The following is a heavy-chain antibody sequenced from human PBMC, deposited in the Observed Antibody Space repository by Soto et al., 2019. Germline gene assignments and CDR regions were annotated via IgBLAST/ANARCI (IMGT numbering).Heavy chain of an antibody. Sequence: QLQLVQSGAEVKKPGASVKVSCKASGYTFTRYGISWVRQAPGQGLEWMGWISGYNGDTKYAQILQGRVTMTTDTSTSTANMELRSLRSDDTTTYYSAGQVVPTAIEYYSGMDVWGQGTTVTVSS. CDR2: ISGYNGDT. CDR3: AGQVVPTAIEYYSGMDV. D-gene: IGHD2-2*01. V-gene: IGHV1-18*01. J-gene: IGHJ6*02. CDR1: GYTFTRYG.